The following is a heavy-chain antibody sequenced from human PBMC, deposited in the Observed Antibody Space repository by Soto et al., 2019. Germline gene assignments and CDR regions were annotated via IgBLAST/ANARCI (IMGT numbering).Heavy chain of an antibody. CDR1: GFTFSSYG. J-gene: IGHJ4*02. CDR3: ARDPAYYYGSGSYYIDY. CDR2: IWYDGSNK. Sequence: QVQLVESGGGVVQPGRSLRLSFAASGFTFSSYGMHWVRQAPGKGLEWGAVIWYDGSNKYYADSVKGRFTISRDNSKNTLYLQMNSLRAEDTAVYYCARDPAYYYGSGSYYIDYWGQGTLVTVSS. D-gene: IGHD3-10*01. V-gene: IGHV3-33*01.